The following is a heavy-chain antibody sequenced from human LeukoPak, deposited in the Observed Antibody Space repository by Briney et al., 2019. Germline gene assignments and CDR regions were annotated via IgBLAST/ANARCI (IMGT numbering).Heavy chain of an antibody. D-gene: IGHD3-9*01. J-gene: IGHJ4*02. Sequence: HAGGSLRLSCAASRFTLSTYWMSWVRQAPGKGLEWVAHIKQDGSQEYYVDSVKGRFTISRDSAKNSLYLQMNSLRAEDTALYYCAKDMGYDILTGYPWGFDYWGQGTLVTVSS. V-gene: IGHV3-7*03. CDR3: AKDMGYDILTGYPWGFDY. CDR1: RFTLSTYW. CDR2: IKQDGSQE.